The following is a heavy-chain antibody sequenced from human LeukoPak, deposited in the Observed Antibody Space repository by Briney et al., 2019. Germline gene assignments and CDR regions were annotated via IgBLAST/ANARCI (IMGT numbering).Heavy chain of an antibody. Sequence: GASVKVPCKASGYTFTGYYMHWVRQAPGQGLEWMGRIIPTTGLANYAQKFQGRVTITADKSTSTAYMDLSSLRSEDTAVYYCARAPPRLDGYILYYWGQGTLVTVSS. D-gene: IGHD5-24*01. CDR3: ARAPPRLDGYILYY. CDR1: GYTFTGYY. V-gene: IGHV1-69*04. J-gene: IGHJ4*02. CDR2: IIPTTGLA.